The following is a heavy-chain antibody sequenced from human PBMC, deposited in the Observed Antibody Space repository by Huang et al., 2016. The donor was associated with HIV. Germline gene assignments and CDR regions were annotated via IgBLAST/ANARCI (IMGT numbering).Heavy chain of an antibody. J-gene: IGHJ4*02. Sequence: EVQLLESGGGLVQPGGSLRLSCAASGFTFSNYAMSWARQAPGKGLEWVSASSRSGGSTYYPDSVKGRFTISRDNSKNTLYLQMNSLRAEDTAVYYCAKDSKIYPRSLDYWGQGTLVSVSS. V-gene: IGHV3-23*01. CDR1: GFTFSNYA. CDR3: AKDSKIYPRSLDY. CDR2: SSRSGGST.